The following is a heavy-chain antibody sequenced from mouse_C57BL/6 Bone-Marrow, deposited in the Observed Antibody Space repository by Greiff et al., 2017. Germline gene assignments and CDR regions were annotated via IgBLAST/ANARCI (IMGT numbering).Heavy chain of an antibody. J-gene: IGHJ3*01. CDR1: GFTFSSYA. CDR2: ISDGGSYT. CDR3: AREGDYYGYDDLAY. V-gene: IGHV5-4*01. D-gene: IGHD2-2*01. Sequence: EVKLVESGGGLVKPGGSLKLSCAASGFTFSSYAMSWVRQTPEKRLEWVATISDGGSYTYYPDNVKGRFTISRDNAKNNLYLQMSHLKSEDTAMYYCAREGDYYGYDDLAYWGQGTLVTVSA.